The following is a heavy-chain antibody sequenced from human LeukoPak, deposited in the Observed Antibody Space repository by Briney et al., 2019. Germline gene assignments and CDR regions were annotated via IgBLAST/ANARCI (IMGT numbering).Heavy chain of an antibody. Sequence: GGSLRLSCAASGFSLSNYAMHRVRQTPGKGLEWVAVIWYDGSNQYYSEFVKGRFAISRDTSRNTLYLQMNNVRAEDTAVYFCARDPGLRLDSWGQGTLVTVS. V-gene: IGHV3-33*01. CDR3: ARDPGLRLDS. J-gene: IGHJ4*02. CDR1: GFSLSNYA. D-gene: IGHD3-3*01. CDR2: IWYDGSNQ.